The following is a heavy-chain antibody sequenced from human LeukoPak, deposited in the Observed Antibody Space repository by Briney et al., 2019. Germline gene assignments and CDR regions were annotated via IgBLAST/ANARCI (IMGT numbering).Heavy chain of an antibody. V-gene: IGHV3-21*01. CDR2: ISSSSSYK. CDR1: GFTFSSYS. J-gene: IGHJ4*02. CDR3: ARDLNYYGSGI. D-gene: IGHD3-10*01. Sequence: GGSLRLSCAASGFTFSSYSMNWVRQAPGKGLEWVSSISSSSSYKYYADSVKGRFTISRDNAKNSLYLQMNSLRAEDTAVYYCARDLNYYGSGIWGQGTLVTVSS.